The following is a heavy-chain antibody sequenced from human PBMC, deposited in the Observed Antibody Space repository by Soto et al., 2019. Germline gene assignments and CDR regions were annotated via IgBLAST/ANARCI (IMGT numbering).Heavy chain of an antibody. Sequence: GGSVRLSCAASGFTFSSYAMSWVRQAPGKGLEWVSAISGSGGSTYYADSVKGRFTISRDNSKNTLYLQMNSLRAEDTAVYYCAKDPYSSSWYWRHFDYWGQGTLVTVSS. CDR3: AKDPYSSSWYWRHFDY. CDR1: GFTFSSYA. CDR2: ISGSGGST. J-gene: IGHJ4*02. D-gene: IGHD6-13*01. V-gene: IGHV3-23*01.